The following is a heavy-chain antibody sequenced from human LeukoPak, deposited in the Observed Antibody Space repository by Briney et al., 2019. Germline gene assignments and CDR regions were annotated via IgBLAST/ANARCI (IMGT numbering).Heavy chain of an antibody. CDR1: GGSISSYY. D-gene: IGHD7-27*01. CDR2: IYYGGST. Sequence: ASETLSLTCTVSGGSISSYYWSWIRQPPGKGLEWIGYIYYGGSTNYNPSLKSRVTISVDTSKNQFSLKLSSVTAADTAVYYCAREKLGFDYWGQGTLVTVSS. CDR3: AREKLGFDY. J-gene: IGHJ4*02. V-gene: IGHV4-59*01.